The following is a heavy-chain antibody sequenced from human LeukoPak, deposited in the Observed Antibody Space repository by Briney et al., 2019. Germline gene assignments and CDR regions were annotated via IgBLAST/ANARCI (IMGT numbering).Heavy chain of an antibody. CDR3: ARPYSNYGAVFSYMDV. J-gene: IGHJ6*03. Sequence: GGSLRLSCAASGFTFSSYYMKWVRQAPGKGLEWVSFISNSSSDIYYADSVKGRFTVSRDNAKNSLYLQMNSLRAEDTAVYYCARPYSNYGAVFSYMDVWGKGTTVTVSS. D-gene: IGHD4-11*01. CDR2: ISNSSSDI. CDR1: GFTFSSYY. V-gene: IGHV3-21*01.